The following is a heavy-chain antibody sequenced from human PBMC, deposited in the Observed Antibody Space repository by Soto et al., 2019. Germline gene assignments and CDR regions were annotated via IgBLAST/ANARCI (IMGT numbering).Heavy chain of an antibody. CDR3: AREGGITGTSKAPGYYYYYGMDV. CDR1: GFTFSSYG. Sequence: PGGSLRLSCAASGFTFSSYGMHWVRQAPGKGLEWVAVIWYDGSNKYYADSVKGRFTISRDNSKNTLYLQMNSLRAEDTAVYYCAREGGITGTSKAPGYYYYYGMDVWGQGTTVTVSS. J-gene: IGHJ6*02. CDR2: IWYDGSNK. V-gene: IGHV3-33*01. D-gene: IGHD1-20*01.